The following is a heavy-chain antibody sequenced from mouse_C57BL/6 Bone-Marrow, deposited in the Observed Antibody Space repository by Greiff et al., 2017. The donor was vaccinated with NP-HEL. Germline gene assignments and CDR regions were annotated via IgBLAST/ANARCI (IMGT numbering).Heavy chain of an antibody. V-gene: IGHV1-55*01. CDR3: ARQELFFDY. CDR1: GYTFTSYW. Sequence: QVQLQQSGAELVKPGASVKMSCKASGYTFTSYWITWVKQRPGQGLEWIGDIYPGSGSTNYNEKFKSKATLTVDTSSSTAYMQLSSLTSEDAAVYYCARQELFFDYWGQGTTLTVSS. CDR2: IYPGSGST. J-gene: IGHJ2*01.